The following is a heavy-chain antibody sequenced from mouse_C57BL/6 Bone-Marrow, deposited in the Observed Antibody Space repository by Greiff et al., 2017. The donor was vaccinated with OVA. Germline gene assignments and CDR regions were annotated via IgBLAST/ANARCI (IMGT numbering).Heavy chain of an antibody. Sequence: QVQLKQPGAELVKPGASVKVSCKASGYTFTSYWMHWVKQRPGQGLEWIGRIHPSDSDTNYNQKFKGKATLTVDKSSSTAYMQLSSLTSKDSAVYYCAIEFAWFAYWGQGTLVTVSA. CDR1: GYTFTSYW. CDR2: IHPSDSDT. J-gene: IGHJ3*01. V-gene: IGHV1-74*01. CDR3: AIEFAWFAY.